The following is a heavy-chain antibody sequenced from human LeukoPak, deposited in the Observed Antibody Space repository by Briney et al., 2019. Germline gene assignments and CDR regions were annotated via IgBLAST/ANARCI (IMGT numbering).Heavy chain of an antibody. V-gene: IGHV3-23*01. Sequence: GGSLRLSCAASGFTFSSYAMSWVRQAPGKGLEWVSAISCSGGSTYYADSVKGRFPISRDNSKNTLYLQMNSVRAEDTAVYYCAKVDRNTYYYDSSLYYFDYWGQGTLVTVSS. CDR3: AKVDRNTYYYDSSLYYFDY. CDR1: GFTFSSYA. CDR2: ISCSGGST. D-gene: IGHD3-22*01. J-gene: IGHJ4*02.